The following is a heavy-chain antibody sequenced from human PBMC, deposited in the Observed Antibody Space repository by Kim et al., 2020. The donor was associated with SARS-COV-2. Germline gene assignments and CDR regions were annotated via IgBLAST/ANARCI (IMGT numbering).Heavy chain of an antibody. Sequence: GGSLRLSCAASGFTFSSYAMSWVRQAPGKGLEWASAISGSGGSTYYADSVKGRFTISRDNSKNTLYLQMNSLRAEDTAVYYCAQGRDGYKFDYWGQGTLVTVSS. D-gene: IGHD5-12*01. CDR2: ISGSGGST. J-gene: IGHJ4*02. CDR1: GFTFSSYA. V-gene: IGHV3-23*01. CDR3: AQGRDGYKFDY.